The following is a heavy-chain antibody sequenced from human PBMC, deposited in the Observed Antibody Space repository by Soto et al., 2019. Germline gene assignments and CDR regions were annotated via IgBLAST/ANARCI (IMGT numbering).Heavy chain of an antibody. J-gene: IGHJ6*02. CDR3: AKSSRFYYYYGMDV. CDR2: ISGSGGST. V-gene: IGHV3-23*01. CDR1: GFTFSSYA. Sequence: EVQLLESGGGLVQPGGSLRLSCAASGFTFSSYAMSWVRQAPGKWLEWVSAISGSGGSTYYADSVKGRFTISRDNSKNTLDLQMNSLRAEDTAVYYCAKSSRFYYYYGMDVWGQGTTVTVSS.